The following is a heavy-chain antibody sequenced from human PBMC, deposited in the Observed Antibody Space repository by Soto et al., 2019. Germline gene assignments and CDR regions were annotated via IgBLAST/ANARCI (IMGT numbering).Heavy chain of an antibody. CDR3: ARDRCYDGTCYSASDS. V-gene: IGHV3-48*02. D-gene: IGHD2-15*01. CDR1: GFSFSTYN. Sequence: PGGSLRLSCAASGFSFSTYNMDWVRQAPGKGPEWIAYISTTSFTIYYADSVKGRFTISRDNDRNSLYLEMNSLRDEDTAVNYCARDRCYDGTCYSASDSWGQGTLVTVSS. CDR2: ISTTSFTI. J-gene: IGHJ5*01.